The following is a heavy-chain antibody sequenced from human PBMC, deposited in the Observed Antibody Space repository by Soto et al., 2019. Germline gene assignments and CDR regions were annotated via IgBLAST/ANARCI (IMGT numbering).Heavy chain of an antibody. J-gene: IGHJ6*03. CDR1: GFTFSSYW. Sequence: GGSLRLSCAASGFTFSSYWMSWVRQAPGKGLEWVANIKQDGSEKYYVDSVKGRFTISRENAKNSRYLQMDSLRAEDTAVYYCARAKFFGIDYYYYYMDVWGKGTTVTVSS. V-gene: IGHV3-7*01. CDR2: IKQDGSEK. D-gene: IGHD3-10*01. CDR3: ARAKFFGIDYYYYYMDV.